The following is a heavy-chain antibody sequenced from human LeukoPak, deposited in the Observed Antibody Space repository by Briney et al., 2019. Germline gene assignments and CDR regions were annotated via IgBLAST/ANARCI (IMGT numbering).Heavy chain of an antibody. J-gene: IGHJ4*02. V-gene: IGHV1-69*04. CDR2: IIPILGIA. CDR3: AREGEYCSGGSCLIHFDY. Sequence: SVKVSCKASGGTFSSYAISWVRQAPGQGLEWMGRIIPILGIANYAQKFQGRVTITADKSTSTAYMELSSLRSEDTAVYYCAREGEYCSGGSCLIHFDYWGQGTLVTVSS. D-gene: IGHD2-15*01. CDR1: GGTFSSYA.